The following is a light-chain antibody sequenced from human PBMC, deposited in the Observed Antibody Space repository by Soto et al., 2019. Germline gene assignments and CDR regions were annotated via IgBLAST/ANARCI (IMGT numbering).Light chain of an antibody. J-gene: IGKJ1*01. CDR3: QQVYSYPWT. Sequence: DVQLTQSPSFLSASVGDRVTITCRASQGIGSYLGWYQQKPGKAPKLLIYAASTLQSGVPSTFSGSGSGTEFTLTISRLQPEDFATYYCQQVYSYPWTFGQGTKVEIK. V-gene: IGKV1-9*01. CDR1: QGIGSY. CDR2: AAS.